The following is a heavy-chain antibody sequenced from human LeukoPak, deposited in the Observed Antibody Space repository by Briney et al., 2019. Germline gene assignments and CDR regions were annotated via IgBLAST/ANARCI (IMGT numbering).Heavy chain of an antibody. CDR1: GGSISSGTYY. J-gene: IGHJ4*02. V-gene: IGHV4-61*02. D-gene: IGHD6-19*01. Sequence: SETLSLTCTVSGGSISSGTYYWNWIRQPAGKGLEWIGRIYTSGGTNYNPSLKSRITISIDTSKNQFSLNLSSVTAADTAVYYCARDRPVVGHVGHDYWGQGTLVTVSS. CDR2: IYTSGGT. CDR3: ARDRPVVGHVGHDY.